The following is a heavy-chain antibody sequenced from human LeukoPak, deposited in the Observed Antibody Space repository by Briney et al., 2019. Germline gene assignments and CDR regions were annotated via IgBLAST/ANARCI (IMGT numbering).Heavy chain of an antibody. CDR2: ISVRSNYI. J-gene: IGHJ4*02. Sequence: PGGSLRLSCAASGFRFSDFYMNWVRQAPGKGLEWVSSISVRSNYIYYADSVRGRFRISRDDARDSLYLQMNSLRAEDTAVYYCVRLRRNSDTSGFYYYYDFWGQGTLVTVSS. V-gene: IGHV3-21*01. D-gene: IGHD3-22*01. CDR3: VRLRRNSDTSGFYYYYDF. CDR1: GFRFSDFY.